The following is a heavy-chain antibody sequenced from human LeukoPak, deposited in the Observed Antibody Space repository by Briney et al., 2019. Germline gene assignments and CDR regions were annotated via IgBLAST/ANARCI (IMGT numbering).Heavy chain of an antibody. D-gene: IGHD3-10*01. CDR3: ARHQDYYGSGSYFDY. J-gene: IGHJ4*02. CDR1: GESFSGYY. Sequence: SETLSLTCVVYGESFSGYYWTWIRQPPGKGLEWIGEIIDTGSTKYNSSLKSRVTISVDTSKNEFSLNLTSVTAADTAIYYCARHQDYYGSGSYFDYWGQGTLVTASS. CDR2: IIDTGST. V-gene: IGHV4-34*12.